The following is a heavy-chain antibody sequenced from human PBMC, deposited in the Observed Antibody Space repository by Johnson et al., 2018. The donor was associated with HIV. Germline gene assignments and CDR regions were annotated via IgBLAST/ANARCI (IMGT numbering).Heavy chain of an antibody. Sequence: VQLVESGGGVVQPGRSLRLSCAASGFTFSSYAMHWVRQAPGKGLEWVAVISYDGSNKYYADSVNGRFTISRDNSKNTLSLEMNTLRPEDTAMYYCAGGSRYTFDNDDVHLLHAFDIWGQGTMVTVSS. D-gene: IGHD3-16*01. V-gene: IGHV3-30*04. J-gene: IGHJ3*02. CDR3: AGGSRYTFDNDDVHLLHAFDI. CDR1: GFTFSSYA. CDR2: ISYDGSNK.